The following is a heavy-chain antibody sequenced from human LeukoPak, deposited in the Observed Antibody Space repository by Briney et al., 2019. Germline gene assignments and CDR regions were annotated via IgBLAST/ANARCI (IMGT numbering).Heavy chain of an antibody. CDR3: ARVYYFDY. CDR2: LNTGGSST. CDR1: GFSFSSYW. D-gene: IGHD2-8*01. J-gene: IGHJ4*02. Sequence: GGSLRLSCAASGFSFSSYWMHWVRQAPGKGLVWVSRLNTGGSSTNYADSVKGRFTISRDNSKNTLYLQMNSLRAEDTAVYYCARVYYFDYWGQGTLVSVSS. V-gene: IGHV3-74*01.